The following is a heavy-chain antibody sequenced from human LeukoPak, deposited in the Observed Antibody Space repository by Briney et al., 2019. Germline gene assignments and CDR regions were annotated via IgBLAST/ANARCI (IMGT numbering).Heavy chain of an antibody. J-gene: IGHJ4*02. CDR1: GFTFSSYW. Sequence: GGSLRLSCADSGFTFSSYWMHWVRQAPGKGLVRISRINSDGSTTNYADSVKGRFTISRDNAKNTLYLQMNSLRAEDTAMYYCAGGSAVTGVHWGQGTLVTVSS. CDR3: AGGSAVTGVH. CDR2: INSDGSTT. V-gene: IGHV3-74*01. D-gene: IGHD1-14*01.